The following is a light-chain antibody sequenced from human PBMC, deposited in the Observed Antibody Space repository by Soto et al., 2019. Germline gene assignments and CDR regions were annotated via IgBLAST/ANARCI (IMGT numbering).Light chain of an antibody. Sequence: DIVMTQSADSLAVSLGERATINCKSSQSVLYSSNNKNYLSWYQQRPGQPPKLLIYWASTRESGVPDRFSGSGSGTDFTLTISSLQAEDVAVYYCPHYYNTPPPFGAGTKV. V-gene: IGKV4-1*01. J-gene: IGKJ4*01. CDR2: WAS. CDR3: PHYYNTPPP. CDR1: QSVLYSSNNKNY.